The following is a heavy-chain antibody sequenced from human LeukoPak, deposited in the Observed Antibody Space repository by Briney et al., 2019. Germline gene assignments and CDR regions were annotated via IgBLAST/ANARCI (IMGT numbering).Heavy chain of an antibody. V-gene: IGHV3-15*01. CDR1: GFTFSNAW. Sequence: GGSLRLSCAASGFTFSNAWMSWVRQAPGKGLEWVGRIKSKTDGGTTDYAAPVKGRFTISRDDPKNTLYLQMNSLKTEDTAVYYCTTDSRATTAALDYRVQATLVTVSS. CDR2: IKSKTDGGTT. CDR3: TTDSRATTAALDY. J-gene: IGHJ4*02. D-gene: IGHD1-26*01.